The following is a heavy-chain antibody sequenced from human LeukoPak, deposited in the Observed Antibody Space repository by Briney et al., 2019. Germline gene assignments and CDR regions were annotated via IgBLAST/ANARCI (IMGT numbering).Heavy chain of an antibody. CDR1: GGSFRCCY. CDR2: INHSGST. Sequence: SEPLSLTWADHGGSFRCCYWSWLRQPPGKGLEWIGEINHSGSTNYNPSLKSRVTISVDTSKNQFSLKLSSVTAADTAVYYCARGCRRVVVVAAYNWFDPWGQGTLVTVSS. CDR3: ARGCRRVVVVAAYNWFDP. V-gene: IGHV4-34*01. D-gene: IGHD2-15*01. J-gene: IGHJ5*02.